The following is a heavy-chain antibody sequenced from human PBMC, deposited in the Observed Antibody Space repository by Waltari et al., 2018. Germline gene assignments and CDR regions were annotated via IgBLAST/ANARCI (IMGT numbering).Heavy chain of an antibody. J-gene: IGHJ3*02. CDR1: GGSISSHY. CDR3: ARVGLWDAFDI. Sequence: QVQLQESGPGLVKPSETLSLTCTVSGGSISSHYWSWIRQPPGKGLEWIGYIYYRGSTNYNPALKSRVTISVDTSKNQFSLKLSSVTAADTAVYYCARVGLWDAFDIWGQGTMVTVSS. CDR2: IYYRGST. D-gene: IGHD5-18*01. V-gene: IGHV4-59*11.